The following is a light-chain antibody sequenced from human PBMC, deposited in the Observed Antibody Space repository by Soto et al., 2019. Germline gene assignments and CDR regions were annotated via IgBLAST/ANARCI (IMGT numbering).Light chain of an antibody. CDR1: QTISNY. J-gene: IGKJ1*01. CDR3: QQSFSTPWT. V-gene: IGKV1-39*01. Sequence: DIQVAQSPSSLSASVGDRVTITCRTSQTISNYLNWYQQKPGKAPKVLIYAASRLQSGVPLRFSGSGSGTDFALTISSLQPEDFATYYCQQSFSTPWTFGQGTKVDIK. CDR2: AAS.